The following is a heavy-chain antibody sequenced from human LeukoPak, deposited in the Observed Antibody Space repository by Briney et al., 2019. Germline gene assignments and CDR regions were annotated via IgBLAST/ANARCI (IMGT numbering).Heavy chain of an antibody. CDR3: ARPYDFNYYGMDV. CDR2: IYSGGST. CDR1: GFTVSSNY. J-gene: IGHJ6*02. D-gene: IGHD3-3*01. Sequence: GGSLRLSCAASGFTVSSNYMSWVRQAPGKGLEWVSVIYSGGSTYYADSVKGRFTISRDNSKNTLYLQMNSLRAEDTAVYYCARPYDFNYYGMDVWGQGTTVTVSS. V-gene: IGHV3-66*02.